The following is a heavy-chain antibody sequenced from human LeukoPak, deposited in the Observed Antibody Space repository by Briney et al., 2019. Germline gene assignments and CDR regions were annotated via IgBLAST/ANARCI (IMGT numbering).Heavy chain of an antibody. D-gene: IGHD4-11*01. CDR2: ISYDGRSK. CDR3: AKDLGYYSSYYYGMDV. V-gene: IGHV3-30*04. CDR1: GFTFSSYA. J-gene: IGHJ6*02. Sequence: GGSLRLSCAASGFTFSSYAMHWVRQAPGKGLEWVAVISYDGRSKYYGDSVKGRFTISRDNSKNTPYLQMNSLRAEDSAVYYCAKDLGYYSSYYYGMDVWGQGTTVTVSS.